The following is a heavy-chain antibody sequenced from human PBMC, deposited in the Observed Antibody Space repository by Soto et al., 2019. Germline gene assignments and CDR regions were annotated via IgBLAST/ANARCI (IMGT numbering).Heavy chain of an antibody. J-gene: IGHJ4*02. D-gene: IGHD6-25*01. Sequence: ASVKVSCKASGYTFTGYYMHWVRQAPGQGLEWMGWINPKSGDTDYAQKFQGRVTMTRDTSISTAYLGLSRLRLDDTAFYYCARDRQRLVPTFDYWGQGTLVTVSS. V-gene: IGHV1-2*02. CDR2: INPKSGDT. CDR1: GYTFTGYY. CDR3: ARDRQRLVPTFDY.